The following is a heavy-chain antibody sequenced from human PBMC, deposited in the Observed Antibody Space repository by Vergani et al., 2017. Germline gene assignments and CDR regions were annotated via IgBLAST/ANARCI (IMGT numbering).Heavy chain of an antibody. Sequence: VQLVESGGGVVQPGRSLRLSCAASGFTFSSYAMHWVRPAPGKGLEYVSAISSNGGSTYYANSVKGRFTISRDNSKNTLYLQMGSLRAEDMAVYYCARDERYCSGGSCYGWRGFDYWGQGTLVTVSS. CDR3: ARDERYCSGGSCYGWRGFDY. J-gene: IGHJ4*02. CDR1: GFTFSSYA. D-gene: IGHD2-15*01. CDR2: ISSNGGST. V-gene: IGHV3-64*01.